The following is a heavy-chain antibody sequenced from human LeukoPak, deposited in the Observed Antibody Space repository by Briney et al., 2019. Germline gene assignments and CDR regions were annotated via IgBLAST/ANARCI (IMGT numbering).Heavy chain of an antibody. Sequence: GGSLRLSCAASGFTFSSYAMHWVRHAPGTGMEWVAFISYDGSNKYYADSVKRRFTISRENSKNTRYLQMNSLRAEDTAVYYCARGGSWYAFAYWGQGTLVTVSS. V-gene: IGHV3-30*04. CDR1: GFTFSSYA. J-gene: IGHJ4*02. CDR3: ARGGSWYAFAY. CDR2: ISYDGSNK. D-gene: IGHD6-13*01.